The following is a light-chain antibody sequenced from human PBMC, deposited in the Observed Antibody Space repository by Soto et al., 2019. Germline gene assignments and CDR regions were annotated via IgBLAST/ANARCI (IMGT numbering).Light chain of an antibody. CDR3: QQFGSSAWT. CDR1: QSVSSN. CDR2: GAS. J-gene: IGKJ1*01. V-gene: IGKV3-20*01. Sequence: IVMTQSPATLSVSPGERATLSCRASQSVSSNLAWYQHKPGQAPRLLIYGASSRATGIPDRFSGSGSGTDFTLTISRLEPEDFAVYYCQQFGSSAWTFGQGTKVDIK.